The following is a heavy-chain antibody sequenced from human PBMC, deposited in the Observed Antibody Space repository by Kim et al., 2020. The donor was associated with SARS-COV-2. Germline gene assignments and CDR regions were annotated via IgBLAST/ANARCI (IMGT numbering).Heavy chain of an antibody. CDR1: GASVRSSSHY. CDR2: IYQSGNT. D-gene: IGHD3-22*01. J-gene: IGHJ6*02. Sequence: SETLSLTCTVSGASVRSSSHYWGWIRQPPGKGLAWIGSIYQSGNTYYTPSLKSRLTISVDTSTNQFSLRLRAVTAADTAVYYCARLLGSSGGLYYIHGMDVWGQGTTVTVS. CDR3: ARLLGSSGGLYYIHGMDV. V-gene: IGHV4-39*01.